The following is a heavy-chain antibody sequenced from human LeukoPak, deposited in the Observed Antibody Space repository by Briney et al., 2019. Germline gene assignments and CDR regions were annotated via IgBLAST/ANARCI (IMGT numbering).Heavy chain of an antibody. CDR1: GFNFINSW. D-gene: IGHD6-19*01. CDR3: ARLESSGWYRFDY. CDR2: IKQDGSEK. J-gene: IGHJ4*02. Sequence: GGSLRLSCAASGFNFINSWMTWVRQAPGKGLEWVANIKQDGSEKYFLDSVKGRFSISRDNAKNALYLQMNSLRVEDTAVYYCARLESSGWYRFDYWGQGTLVTVSS. V-gene: IGHV3-7*01.